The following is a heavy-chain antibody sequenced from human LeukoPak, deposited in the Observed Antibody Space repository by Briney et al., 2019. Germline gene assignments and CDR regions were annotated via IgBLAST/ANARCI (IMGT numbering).Heavy chain of an antibody. CDR3: ARDPAIVATVYDY. J-gene: IGHJ4*02. V-gene: IGHV3-21*01. D-gene: IGHD5-12*01. Sequence: GGSLRLSCAASGFTFSSYSMNWVRQAPGKGLEWVSSISSSSSYIYYVDSVKGRFTISRDNAKNSLYLQMNSLRAEDTAVYYCARDPAIVATVYDYWGQGTLVTVSS. CDR2: ISSSSSYI. CDR1: GFTFSSYS.